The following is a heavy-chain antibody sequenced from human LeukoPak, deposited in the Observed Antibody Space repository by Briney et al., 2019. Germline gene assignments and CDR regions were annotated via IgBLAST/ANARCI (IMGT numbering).Heavy chain of an antibody. Sequence: GGSLRLSCAASGLTFSSHSMSWVRQAPGKGLEWVSYVSTSSNYIYYVDSVKGRFTISRDNAKNSLYLQMNSLRVEDTAVYYCAREGSMTARPFVSIDYWGQGTLVTVSS. V-gene: IGHV3-21*01. D-gene: IGHD6-6*01. J-gene: IGHJ4*02. CDR3: AREGSMTARPFVSIDY. CDR1: GLTFSSHS. CDR2: VSTSSNYI.